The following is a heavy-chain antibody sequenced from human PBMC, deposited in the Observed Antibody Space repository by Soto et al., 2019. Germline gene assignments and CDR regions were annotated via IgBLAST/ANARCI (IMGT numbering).Heavy chain of an antibody. CDR3: AREADFASSGYVLDY. CDR2: VTSSPSSM. J-gene: IGHJ4*02. Sequence: GGSLRLCCAASGFTFSGFSMNWVRQAPGKGLEWVSSVTSSPSSMFYADSVKGQFTISRDGAKDSLFLQMNSLRADDTAVYYCAREADFASSGYVLDYWGLGTLVTVSS. CDR1: GFTFSGFS. D-gene: IGHD3-22*01. V-gene: IGHV3-21*01.